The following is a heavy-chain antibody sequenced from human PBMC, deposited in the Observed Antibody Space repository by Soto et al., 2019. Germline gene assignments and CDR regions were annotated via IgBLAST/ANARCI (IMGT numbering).Heavy chain of an antibody. D-gene: IGHD2-2*01. CDR2: ISGSGGST. CDR1: GFTFSSYA. Sequence: EVQLLESGGGLVQPGGSLRLYCAASGFTFSSYAMSWVRQAPGKGLEWVSAISGSGGSTYYADSVKGRFTISRDNSKNTLYLQMNSLRAEDTAVYYCAKDKGYCSSTSCYSYAFDIWGQGTMVTVSS. V-gene: IGHV3-23*01. J-gene: IGHJ3*02. CDR3: AKDKGYCSSTSCYSYAFDI.